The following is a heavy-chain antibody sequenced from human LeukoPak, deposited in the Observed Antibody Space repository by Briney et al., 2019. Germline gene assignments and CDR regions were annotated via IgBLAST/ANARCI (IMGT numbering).Heavy chain of an antibody. CDR1: GFTSTNHA. D-gene: IGHD4-17*01. V-gene: IGHV3-23*01. Sequence: GGSLRLSCAASGFTSTNHAMGWVRQAPGKGLEWVSTISGSGDNAYYADSVKGRFTISRDNSKNTLYLQTSSLRVEDTAVYYCARASTTVPNLLDHWGRGTLVTVSS. CDR2: ISGSGDNA. J-gene: IGHJ4*02. CDR3: ARASTTVPNLLDH.